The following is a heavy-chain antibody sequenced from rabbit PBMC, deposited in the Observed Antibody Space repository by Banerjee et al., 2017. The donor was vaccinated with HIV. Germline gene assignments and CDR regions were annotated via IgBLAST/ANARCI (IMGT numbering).Heavy chain of an antibody. V-gene: IGHV1S45*01. CDR1: GFTLSSSDY. J-gene: IGHJ4*01. CDR2: IVAGSSGTT. D-gene: IGHD8-1*01. CDR3: ARDGAGSSYYIGYFNL. Sequence: QEQLVESGGGLVQPEGSLTLTCKASGFTLSSSDYMCWVRQAPGKGLEWIECIVAGSSGTTYYASWAKGRFTISKTSSTTVTLQMTSLTAADTATYFCARDGAGSSYYIGYFNLWGQGTLVTVS.